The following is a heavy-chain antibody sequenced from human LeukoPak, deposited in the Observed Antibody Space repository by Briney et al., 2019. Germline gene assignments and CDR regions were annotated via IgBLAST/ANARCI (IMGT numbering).Heavy chain of an antibody. D-gene: IGHD2-21*02. CDR3: ARDPNGDYLGAFEF. J-gene: IGHJ3*01. Sequence: GGSLRLSCLASGFTLSKYAVMWVRQAPGRRLERVPAITGAGAPRYADSVKGRFTISRDNSKNTLYLQMNSLRVEDTAQYFCARDPNGDYLGAFEFWGRGTVVTVSS. V-gene: IGHV3-23*01. CDR2: ITGAGAP. CDR1: GFTLSKYA.